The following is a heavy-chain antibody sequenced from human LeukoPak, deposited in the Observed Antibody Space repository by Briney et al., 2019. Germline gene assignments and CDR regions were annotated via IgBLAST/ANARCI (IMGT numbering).Heavy chain of an antibody. CDR2: IYTSGST. CDR3: ARSTDYYYYMDV. Sequence: SETLSLTCTVSGGSISSGSYYWSWIRQPARKGLEWIGRIYTSGSTNYNPSLKSRVTISVDTSKNQFSLKLSSVTAADTAVYYCARSTDYYYYMDVWGKGTTVTVSS. CDR1: GGSISSGSYY. V-gene: IGHV4-61*02. J-gene: IGHJ6*03.